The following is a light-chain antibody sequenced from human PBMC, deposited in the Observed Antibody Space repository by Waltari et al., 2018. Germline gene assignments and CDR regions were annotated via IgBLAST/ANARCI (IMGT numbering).Light chain of an antibody. J-gene: IGLJ3*02. CDR1: SLRSYY. CDR2: GKN. Sequence: SSELTQDPAVPVALGQTVKITCPGDSLRSYYVTWYQQKPQQAPELVIYGKNQRPSGIPDRFSCSNSGSTAALTITGAQAEDEADYYCNSRDTTSHHWVFGGGTKLTVL. V-gene: IGLV3-19*01. CDR3: NSRDTTSHHWV.